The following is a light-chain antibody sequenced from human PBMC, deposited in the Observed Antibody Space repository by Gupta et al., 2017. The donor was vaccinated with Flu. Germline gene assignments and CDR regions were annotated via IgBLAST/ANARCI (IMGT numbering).Light chain of an antibody. CDR3: SSYTTRFIWV. CDR1: SGDVGANNL. J-gene: IGLJ3*02. CDR2: AVS. V-gene: IGLV2-14*03. Sequence: QSALTQPASVSGSPGQSITISCTGTSGDVGANNLVSWFQLHPGKAPKVMIYAVSNRPSGVSNRFSGSKSGNTASLTISGLQAEDEADYYCSSYTTRFIWVFGGGTKVTVL.